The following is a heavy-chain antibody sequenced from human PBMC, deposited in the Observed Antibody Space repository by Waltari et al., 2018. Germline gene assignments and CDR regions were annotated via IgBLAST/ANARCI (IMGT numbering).Heavy chain of an antibody. J-gene: IGHJ4*02. CDR1: GLPLTSYW. CDR2: IKGDGSSP. V-gene: IGHV3-74*01. Sequence: EVQLVESGGGLVQPGGSLRLSCAASGLPLTSYWMHWVRQAPGKGPVWVSRIKGDGSSPTYVDSVKGRFTISTDSAQNTMYLQMNSLRVDDTAVYYCARDHTYRIDYWGQGTPVTVSS. CDR3: ARDHTYRIDY.